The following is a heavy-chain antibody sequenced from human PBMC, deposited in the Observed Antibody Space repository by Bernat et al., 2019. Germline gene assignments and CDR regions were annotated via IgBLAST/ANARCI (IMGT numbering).Heavy chain of an antibody. J-gene: IGHJ4*02. CDR3: ARDITGTTGY. CDR2: ISSSSSYI. D-gene: IGHD1-7*01. Sequence: EVQLVESGGGLVQPGGSLRLSCAASGFTVSSYSMNWVRQAPGKGLEWVSSISSSSSYIYYADSVKGRFTISRDNAKNSLYLQMNSLRAEDTAVYYCARDITGTTGYWGQGTLVTVSS. CDR1: GFTVSSYS. V-gene: IGHV3-21*01.